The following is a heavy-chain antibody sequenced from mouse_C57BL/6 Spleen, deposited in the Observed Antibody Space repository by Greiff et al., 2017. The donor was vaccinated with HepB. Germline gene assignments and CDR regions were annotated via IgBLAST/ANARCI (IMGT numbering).Heavy chain of an antibody. CDR1: GYAFSSSW. CDR3: AREHYFDY. CDR2: IYPGDGDT. J-gene: IGHJ2*01. Sequence: VKLMESGPELVKPGASVKISCKASGYAFSSSWMNWVKQRPGKGLEWIGRIYPGDGDTNYNGKFKGKATLTADKSSSTAYMQLSSLTSEDSAVYFCAREHYFDYWGQGTTLTVSS. V-gene: IGHV1-82*01.